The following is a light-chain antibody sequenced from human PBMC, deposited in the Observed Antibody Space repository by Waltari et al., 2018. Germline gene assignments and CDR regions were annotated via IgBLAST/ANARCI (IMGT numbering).Light chain of an antibody. V-gene: IGKV3-15*01. CDR3: QQYKKWPQT. CDR1: ESVSGN. CDR2: GTA. Sequence: EIVMTQPPATLSVSPVDRATLSCRASESVSGNLAWYQQKPGQAPRLLIYGTATRATGIPARFSGSGSGTEFTLTISSLQSEDFAVYHCQQYKKWPQTFGQGTKVEIK. J-gene: IGKJ1*01.